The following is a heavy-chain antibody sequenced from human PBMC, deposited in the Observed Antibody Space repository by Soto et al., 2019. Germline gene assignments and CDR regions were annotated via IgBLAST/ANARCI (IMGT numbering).Heavy chain of an antibody. CDR2: IIPILGIA. J-gene: IGHJ5*02. CDR1: GGTFSSYT. V-gene: IGHV1-69*08. Sequence: QVQLVQSGAEVKKPGSSVKVSCKASGGTFSSYTISWVRQAPGQGLEWMGRIIPILGIANYAQKFQGRVTITADKSTSTAYMERSSLRSEDTAVYYCARDSGYCSSTSCSQLRFDPWGQGTLVTVSS. CDR3: ARDSGYCSSTSCSQLRFDP. D-gene: IGHD2-2*03.